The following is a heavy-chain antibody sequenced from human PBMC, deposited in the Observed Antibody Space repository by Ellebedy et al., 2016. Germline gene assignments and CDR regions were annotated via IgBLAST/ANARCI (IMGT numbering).Heavy chain of an antibody. D-gene: IGHD1-14*01. Sequence: GGSLRLXCAASGITINEHYMRWVRQAPGKGLEWVSLIYSRGTTFYADSVKGRFTISRDNANNILYLQMNNLRVEDTAVYFCARDPPSVSTRTWAWGRGALVTVSS. CDR2: IYSRGTT. CDR1: GITINEHY. J-gene: IGHJ4*02. V-gene: IGHV3-66*01. CDR3: ARDPPSVSTRTWA.